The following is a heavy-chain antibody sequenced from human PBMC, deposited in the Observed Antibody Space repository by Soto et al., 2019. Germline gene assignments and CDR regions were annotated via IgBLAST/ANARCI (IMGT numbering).Heavy chain of an antibody. Sequence: GVLRLSCAASGFTFSSYAMHWVRQAPGKGLEYVSAISSNGGSTYYANSVKGRFTISRDNSKNTLYLQMGSLRAEDMAVYYCAREGKYIAAAGTYYYYYMDVWGKGTTVTVSS. V-gene: IGHV3-64*01. J-gene: IGHJ6*03. CDR3: AREGKYIAAAGTYYYYYMDV. CDR1: GFTFSSYA. CDR2: ISSNGGST. D-gene: IGHD6-13*01.